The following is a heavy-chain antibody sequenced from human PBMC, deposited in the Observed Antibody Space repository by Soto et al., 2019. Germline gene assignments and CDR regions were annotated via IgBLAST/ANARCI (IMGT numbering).Heavy chain of an antibody. CDR2: IYPGDSDT. Sequence: PRESLKISCKGSGYSFTSYWIGWVRQMPGKGLEWMGIIYPGDSDTRYSPSFQGQVTISADKSISTAYLQWSSLKASDTAMYYCARAFWSGYSFGYYYYYMDVWGKGTTVTVSS. CDR1: GYSFTSYW. CDR3: ARAFWSGYSFGYYYYYMDV. V-gene: IGHV5-51*01. J-gene: IGHJ6*03. D-gene: IGHD3-3*01.